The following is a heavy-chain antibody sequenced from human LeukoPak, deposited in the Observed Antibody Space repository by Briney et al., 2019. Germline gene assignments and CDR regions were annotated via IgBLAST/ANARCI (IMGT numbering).Heavy chain of an antibody. D-gene: IGHD6-19*01. CDR2: INPSGGST. Sequence: ASVKVSCKASGYTFTSYYMHWVRQAPGQGLEWMGIINPSGGSTSYAQKFQGRVTMTRDTSTSTVYMELSSLRSEDTAVYYCARGFGETILAVAGHFDYWGQGTLVTVSS. V-gene: IGHV1-46*01. CDR1: GYTFTSYY. CDR3: ARGFGETILAVAGHFDY. J-gene: IGHJ4*02.